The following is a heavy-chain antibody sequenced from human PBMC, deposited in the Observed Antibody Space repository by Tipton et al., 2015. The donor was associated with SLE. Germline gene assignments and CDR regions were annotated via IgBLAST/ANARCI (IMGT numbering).Heavy chain of an antibody. Sequence: TLSLTCIVSGGSISSHNWSWIRQPPGKGLEWIAYIYYSGSTNYNPSLKSRVTISVDTSKKQFSLKLSSVTVADTAVYYCARVSNDNGFDIWGQGTMVSVSS. V-gene: IGHV4-59*11. J-gene: IGHJ3*02. CDR3: ARVSNDNGFDI. CDR2: IYYSGST. CDR1: GGSISSHN. D-gene: IGHD3-16*01.